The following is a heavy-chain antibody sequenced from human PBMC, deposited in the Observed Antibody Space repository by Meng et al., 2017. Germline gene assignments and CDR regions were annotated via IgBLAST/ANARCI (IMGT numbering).Heavy chain of an antibody. D-gene: IGHD6-19*01. V-gene: IGHV3-11*01. J-gene: IGHJ1*01. CDR2: ISSSGSTI. CDR3: ARPGIAVAGTLYFQH. Sequence: GGSLRLSCAASGFTFSDYYMSWIRQAPGKGLEWVSYISSSGSTIYYADSVKGRFTISRGNAKNSLYLQMNSLRAEDTAVYYCARPGIAVAGTLYFQHWGQGTLVTVSS. CDR1: GFTFSDYY.